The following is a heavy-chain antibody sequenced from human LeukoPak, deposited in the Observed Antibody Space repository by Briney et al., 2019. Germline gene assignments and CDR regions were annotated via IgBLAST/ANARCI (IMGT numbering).Heavy chain of an antibody. Sequence: GGSLRLSCAASGFTFSSYSMNWVRQAPGKGLECVSSISSSSSYIHYADSVKGRFTISRDNAKNSLYLQMNSLRAEDTAVYYCARDPHYHFWTGYYDYWGQGTLVTVSS. J-gene: IGHJ4*02. D-gene: IGHD3-3*01. V-gene: IGHV3-21*01. CDR1: GFTFSSYS. CDR3: ARDPHYHFWTGYYDY. CDR2: ISSSSSYI.